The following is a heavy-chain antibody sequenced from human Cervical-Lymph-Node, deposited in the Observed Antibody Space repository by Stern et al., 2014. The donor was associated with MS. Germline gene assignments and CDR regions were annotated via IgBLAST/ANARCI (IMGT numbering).Heavy chain of an antibody. D-gene: IGHD6-13*01. CDR3: VRALGSSSFRYWFDP. CDR2: IYHAGTT. CDR1: GDSISSSNW. J-gene: IGHJ5*02. V-gene: IGHV4-4*02. Sequence: QVQLQESGPGLVKPSGTLSLTCAVSGDSISSSNWWSWVRQSPGKGLEWVGDIYHAGTTNYNSTLQSRLTLSADKSKNQFSLKLTSETAADTAVYYCVRALGSSSFRYWFDPWGQGTLVIVSS.